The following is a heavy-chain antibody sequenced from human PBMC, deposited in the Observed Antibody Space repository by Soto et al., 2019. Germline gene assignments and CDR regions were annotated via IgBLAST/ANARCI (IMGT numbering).Heavy chain of an antibody. Sequence: QVQLVESGGGVVQPGRSLRLSCAASGFTFSSYGMHWVRQAPGKGLEWVAVIWYDGSNKYYADSVKGRFTISRDNSKNTLDLQMNSLRAEDTAVDYCAREQQLVLDYWGQGTLVTVSS. CDR2: IWYDGSNK. CDR3: AREQQLVLDY. J-gene: IGHJ4*02. V-gene: IGHV3-33*01. D-gene: IGHD6-13*01. CDR1: GFTFSSYG.